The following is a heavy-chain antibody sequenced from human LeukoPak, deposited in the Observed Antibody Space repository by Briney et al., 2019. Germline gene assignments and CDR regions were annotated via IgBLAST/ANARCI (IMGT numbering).Heavy chain of an antibody. CDR2: ISGSSSFI. D-gene: IGHD3-3*01. V-gene: IGHV3-21*01. CDR1: GFTFSSYS. CDR3: ARGYDFWSGYYCDY. J-gene: IGHJ4*02. Sequence: GGSLRLSCAASGFTFSSYSMNWVRQAPGKGLEWVSCISGSSSFIYYADSLKGRFTVSRDNAKNSLYLQMNSLRAEDTAMYYCARGYDFWSGYYCDYWGQGTLATVSS.